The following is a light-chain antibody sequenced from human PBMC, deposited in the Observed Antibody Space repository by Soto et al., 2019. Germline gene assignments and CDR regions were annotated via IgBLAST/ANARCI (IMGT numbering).Light chain of an antibody. Sequence: QYVLTQPPSVPGAPGQRVTISCTGSSSNIGAVFDVHWYQQVPGTAPKLLIYENTKRPSGVPDRFSGSKSGTSASLAITGLQAEDEADYYCQSYDSGLSGWLFGGGTKVTVL. CDR2: ENT. V-gene: IGLV1-40*01. CDR1: SSNIGAVFD. J-gene: IGLJ2*01. CDR3: QSYDSGLSGWL.